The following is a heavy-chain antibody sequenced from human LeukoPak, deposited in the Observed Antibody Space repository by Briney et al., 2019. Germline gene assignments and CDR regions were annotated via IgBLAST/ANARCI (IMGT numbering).Heavy chain of an antibody. J-gene: IGHJ4*02. CDR2: ISGSGGST. Sequence: GGSLRLSCAASGFTFSSYAMSWVRQAPGKGLEWVSAISGSGGSTYYADSVKGRFTISRDNSKNTLYLQMNSLRAEDTAVYYCAKDRTLFGVVITRGYYFDYWGQGTLVTVSS. D-gene: IGHD3-3*01. CDR3: AKDRTLFGVVITRGYYFDY. V-gene: IGHV3-23*01. CDR1: GFTFSSYA.